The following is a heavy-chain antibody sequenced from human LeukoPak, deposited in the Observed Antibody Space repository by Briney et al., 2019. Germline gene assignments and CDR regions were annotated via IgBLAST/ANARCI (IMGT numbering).Heavy chain of an antibody. CDR3: ATRGATVVTPNTGDAFDI. CDR2: IYYSGST. J-gene: IGHJ3*02. D-gene: IGHD4-23*01. Sequence: PSETLSLTCTASGGSISSYYWSWIRQPPGKGLEWVGYIYYSGSTNYNPSLKSRVTISVDTSKNQFSLKLSSVTAADTAVYYCATRGATVVTPNTGDAFDIWGQGTMVTVSS. V-gene: IGHV4-59*01. CDR1: GGSISSYY.